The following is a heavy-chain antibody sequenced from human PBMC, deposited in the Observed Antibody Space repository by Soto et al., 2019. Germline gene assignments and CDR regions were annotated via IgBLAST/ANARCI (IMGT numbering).Heavy chain of an antibody. Sequence: SETLSLTCTVSGGSISSYYWSWIRQPPGKGLEWIGYIYYSGSTNYNPSLKSRVTISVDTSKNQFSLKLSSVTAADTAVYYCASQVLTHFDYWGQGTLVTVSS. J-gene: IGHJ4*02. CDR2: IYYSGST. CDR1: GGSISSYY. CDR3: ASQVLTHFDY. V-gene: IGHV4-59*01.